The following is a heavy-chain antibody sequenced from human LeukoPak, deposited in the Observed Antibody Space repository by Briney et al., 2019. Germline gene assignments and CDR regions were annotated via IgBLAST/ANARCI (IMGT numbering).Heavy chain of an antibody. V-gene: IGHV4-30-2*01. CDR2: IYHSGST. J-gene: IGHJ5*02. CDR3: ARVNYDILTGQGGWFDP. Sequence: PSQTLSLTCAVSDGSISSGGYSWSWIRQPPGKGLEWIGYIYHSGSTYYNPSLKSRVTISVDRSKNHFSLKLSFVTAADTAVYFCARVNYDILTGQGGWFDPWGQGTLVTVSS. CDR1: DGSISSGGYS. D-gene: IGHD3-9*01.